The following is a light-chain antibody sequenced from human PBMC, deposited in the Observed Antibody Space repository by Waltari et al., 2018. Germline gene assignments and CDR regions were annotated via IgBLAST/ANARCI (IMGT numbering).Light chain of an antibody. V-gene: IGKV1-8*01. Sequence: AIRVTQSPSSLSASTGDSVTITCRASQDIRTYLGLYPQKPGKAPKRLLYAVSTLQSGVPSRFSGSGSGTDFALNIQNLQSEDFATYFCQQYYAFPRTFGQGTRVEV. CDR2: AVS. J-gene: IGKJ1*01. CDR1: QDIRTY. CDR3: QQYYAFPRT.